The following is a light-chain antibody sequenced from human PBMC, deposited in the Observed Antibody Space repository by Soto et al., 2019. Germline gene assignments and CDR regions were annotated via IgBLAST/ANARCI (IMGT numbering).Light chain of an antibody. V-gene: IGKV3-15*01. CDR3: QQYHSWPA. Sequence: DIVMTQSPATLSVSPGERATLSCRASQSVFSSIAWYQQRPGQAPRLLISGSATRATGIPDRFSGSGSGTEFTLTISSLQSEDSAVYYCQQYHSWPAFGQGTKVESK. CDR2: GSA. J-gene: IGKJ1*01. CDR1: QSVFSS.